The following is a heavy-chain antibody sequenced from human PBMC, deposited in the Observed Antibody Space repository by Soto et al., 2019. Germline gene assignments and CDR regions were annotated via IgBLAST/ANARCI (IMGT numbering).Heavy chain of an antibody. CDR3: ARSGGSNSWYGVFDF. V-gene: IGHV4-31*03. J-gene: IGHJ4*02. Sequence: QVKLQESGPGLVKPSQTLSVTCTVSGDSITSGPYYWSWVRQLPGRGLEWIGYIYFRGNSYYNPSLKSRITISLDRSKNQFSLELNSVTAADTAVYYCARSGGSNSWYGVFDFWGQGTLVNVSS. D-gene: IGHD2-15*01. CDR1: GDSITSGPYY. CDR2: IYFRGNS.